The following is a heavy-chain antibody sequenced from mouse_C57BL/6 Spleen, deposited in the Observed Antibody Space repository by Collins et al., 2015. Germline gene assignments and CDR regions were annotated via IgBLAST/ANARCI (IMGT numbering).Heavy chain of an antibody. CDR3: AMRLRHWYFDV. V-gene: IGHV1-18*01. Sequence: GKSLEWIGDINPNNGGTTYNQKFKGKATLTVDKSSSTAYMELRSLTSEDTAVYYCAMRLRHWYFDVWGTGTTVTVSS. J-gene: IGHJ1*03. CDR2: INPNNGGT. D-gene: IGHD2-4*01.